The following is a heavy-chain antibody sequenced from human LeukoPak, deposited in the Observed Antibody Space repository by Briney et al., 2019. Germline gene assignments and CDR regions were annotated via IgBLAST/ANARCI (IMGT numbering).Heavy chain of an antibody. J-gene: IGHJ5*02. CDR3: ARASFDYAWFDP. D-gene: IGHD4-17*01. CDR1: GDTFITYR. V-gene: IGHV1-18*01. CDR2: IIVYNGNT. Sequence: ASVKVSCKASGDTFITYRICWGCPGLQQRVGWMGWIIVYNGNTNYAQNLQGRVPMTTQTSTSTAYMELRSLRSGDTAVYHCARASFDYAWFDPWGQGTLVTVSS.